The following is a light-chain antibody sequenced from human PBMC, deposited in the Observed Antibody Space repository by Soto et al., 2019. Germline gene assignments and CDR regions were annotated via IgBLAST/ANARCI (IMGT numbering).Light chain of an antibody. Sequence: DIQMTQSPSSLSASVGDRVTITCRASQSINTYLNWYQQKPGKAPKLLIYAASSLQSGVPSRFSGSGSGTDFTLTIGSLQPEDFATYYCQGSYSHPRTFGPGTKVDF. J-gene: IGKJ3*01. CDR3: QGSYSHPRT. CDR1: QSINTY. V-gene: IGKV1-39*01. CDR2: AAS.